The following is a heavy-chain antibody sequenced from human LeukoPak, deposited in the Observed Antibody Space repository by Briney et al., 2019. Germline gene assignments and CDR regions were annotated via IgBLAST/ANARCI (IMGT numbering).Heavy chain of an antibody. Sequence: ASVKVSCKASGYTFTGYYMHWVRQAPGQGLEWMGWINPNSGGTNYAQKFQGRVTMTRDTSISTAYMELSRLRSDDTAVCYCAREGIRDTAMVFDYWGQGTLVTVSS. CDR3: AREGIRDTAMVFDY. J-gene: IGHJ4*02. CDR1: GYTFTGYY. V-gene: IGHV1-2*02. D-gene: IGHD5-18*01. CDR2: INPNSGGT.